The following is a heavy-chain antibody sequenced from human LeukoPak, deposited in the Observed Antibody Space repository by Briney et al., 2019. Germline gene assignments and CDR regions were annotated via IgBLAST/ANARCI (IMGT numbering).Heavy chain of an antibody. V-gene: IGHV1-2*02. CDR1: GDTFTGYY. Sequence: ASVKVSYKASGDTFTGYYMHWVRQAPGQGLGWMGWINPNSGDTKFAREFQGRVTMTRDTSISTAYMGLSRLRSDDTAVYYCATQRGSYLWGTDFDYWGQGTLVTVSS. CDR3: ATQRGSYLWGTDFDY. J-gene: IGHJ4*02. CDR2: INPNSGDT. D-gene: IGHD3-16*01.